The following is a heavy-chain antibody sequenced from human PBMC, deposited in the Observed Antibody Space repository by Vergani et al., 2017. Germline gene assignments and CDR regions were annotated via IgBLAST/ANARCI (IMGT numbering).Heavy chain of an antibody. CDR2: IIPMFGTA. Sequence: QVQLVQSGAEVKKPGSSVKVSCKASGGTFSSYAISWVRQAPGQGLEWMGGIIPMFGTANYAQKFQGRVTITADESPSTAYMELSSLRSEDTAVYYCASYDPGYYGSGSYIASFDYLGQGTLVTVSS. CDR1: GGTFSSYA. CDR3: ASYDPGYYGSGSYIASFDY. V-gene: IGHV1-69*01. D-gene: IGHD3-10*01. J-gene: IGHJ4*02.